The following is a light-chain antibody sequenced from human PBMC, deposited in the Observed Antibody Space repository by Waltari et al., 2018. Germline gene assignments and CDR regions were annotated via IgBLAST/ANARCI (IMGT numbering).Light chain of an antibody. CDR1: SSNIGGNY. J-gene: IGLJ3*02. CDR2: RDN. CDR3: AARDDSLSGVV. V-gene: IGLV1-47*01. Sequence: QSVLTQPPSASGTPGQRVTISCSGSSSNIGGNYVYWYQQFPGTAPKLLIYRDNQRPPGVPDRFSGSKSGTSASLAISGLRSEDEGDYYCAARDDSLSGVVFGGGTKLTVL.